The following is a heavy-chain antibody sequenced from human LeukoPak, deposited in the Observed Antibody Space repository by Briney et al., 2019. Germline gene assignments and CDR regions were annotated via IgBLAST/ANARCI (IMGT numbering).Heavy chain of an antibody. V-gene: IGHV1-69*13. CDR2: IIPIFGTA. Sequence: GASVKVSCKASGGTFSSYAISWVRQAPGQGLEWMGGIIPIFGTANYAQKFQGRVTITADESTSTAYMELSSLRSEDTAVCYSATLYYYDSSGYYRNWGQGTLVTVSS. J-gene: IGHJ4*02. CDR3: ATLYYYDSSGYYRN. D-gene: IGHD3-22*01. CDR1: GGTFSSYA.